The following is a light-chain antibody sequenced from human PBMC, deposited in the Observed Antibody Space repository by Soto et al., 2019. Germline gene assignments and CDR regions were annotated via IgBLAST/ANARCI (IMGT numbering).Light chain of an antibody. Sequence: QSVLTQPPSASGTPGQTVIVSCSGSTSDIGTNAVNWFQHLPGTAPKLLTYTNNQRPSGVPDRFSGSKSGTSASLAISGLQSEDEADYYCATWHDSFYVFGTGTKLTVL. J-gene: IGLJ1*01. CDR1: TSDIGTNA. V-gene: IGLV1-44*01. CDR3: ATWHDSFYV. CDR2: TNN.